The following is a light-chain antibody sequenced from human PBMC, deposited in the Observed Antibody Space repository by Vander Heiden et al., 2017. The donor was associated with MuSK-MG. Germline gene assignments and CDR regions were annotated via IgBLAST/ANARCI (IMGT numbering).Light chain of an antibody. Sequence: EIVLTQSPATLSLSPGERATLSCRASQSVSSYLAWYQQKPGQAPRLLIYDASNRATGIKARFSGSGHGTDFTLTISSLEPEDFAVYYCQQRSNGPPEHTFGGGTKVEIQ. CDR1: QSVSSY. J-gene: IGKJ4*01. V-gene: IGKV3-11*01. CDR2: DAS. CDR3: QQRSNGPPEHT.